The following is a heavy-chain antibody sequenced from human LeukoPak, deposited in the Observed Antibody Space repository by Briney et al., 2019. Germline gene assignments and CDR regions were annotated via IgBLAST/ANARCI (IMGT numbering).Heavy chain of an antibody. D-gene: IGHD6-19*01. CDR3: ARVRGYSSGWLRFDY. Sequence: PGRSLRLSCAASGFTFSSYAMHWVRQAPGKGLEWVAVISYDGSNKYYADSVKGRFTISRDNSKNTLYLQMNSLRAEDTAVYYCARVRGYSSGWLRFDYWGQGTLVTVSS. V-gene: IGHV3-30-3*01. CDR2: ISYDGSNK. CDR1: GFTFSSYA. J-gene: IGHJ4*02.